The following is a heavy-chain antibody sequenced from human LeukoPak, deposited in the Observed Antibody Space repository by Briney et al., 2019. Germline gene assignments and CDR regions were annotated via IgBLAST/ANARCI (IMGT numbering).Heavy chain of an antibody. CDR2: ISYDGSNK. J-gene: IGHJ4*02. CDR3: ATGAGYSSGWYVGKPDY. CDR1: GFTFNSYG. D-gene: IGHD6-19*01. Sequence: GRSLRLSCAASGFTFNSYGMHWVRQAPGKGLEWVAVISYDGSNKYYADSVKGRFTISRDNSKNTLYLQMNSLRAEDTAVYYCATGAGYSSGWYVGKPDYWGQGTLVTVSS. V-gene: IGHV3-30*03.